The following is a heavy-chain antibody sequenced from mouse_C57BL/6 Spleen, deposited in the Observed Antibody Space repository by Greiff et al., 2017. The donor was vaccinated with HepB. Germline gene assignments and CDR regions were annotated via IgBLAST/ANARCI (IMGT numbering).Heavy chain of an antibody. CDR1: GYTFTSYT. Sequence: VQLQESGAELARPGASVKMSCKASGYTFTSYTMHWVKQRPGQGLEWIGYINPSSGYTKYNQKFKDKATLTADKSSSTAYMQLSSLTSEDSAVYYCARARYYYGSGDYWGQGTTLTVSS. CDR2: INPSSGYT. V-gene: IGHV1-4*01. J-gene: IGHJ2*01. CDR3: ARARYYYGSGDY. D-gene: IGHD1-1*01.